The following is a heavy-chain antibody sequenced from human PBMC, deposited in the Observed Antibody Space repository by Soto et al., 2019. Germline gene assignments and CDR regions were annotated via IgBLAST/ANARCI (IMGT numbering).Heavy chain of an antibody. CDR2: ISYDGSNK. J-gene: IGHJ4*02. D-gene: IGHD2-2*01. Sequence: QVQLVESGGGVVQPGRSLRLSCAASGFTFSSYGMHWGRQAPGKGLEWVAVISYDGSNKYYADSVKGRFTISRDNSKNTLYLQMNSLRAEDTAVYYCAKDEGHCSSTSCYGFYFFDYWGQGTLVAVSS. CDR1: GFTFSSYG. V-gene: IGHV3-30*18. CDR3: AKDEGHCSSTSCYGFYFFDY.